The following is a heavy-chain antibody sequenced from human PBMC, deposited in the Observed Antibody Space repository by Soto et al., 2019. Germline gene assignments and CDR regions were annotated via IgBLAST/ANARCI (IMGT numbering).Heavy chain of an antibody. Sequence: PGESLKISCKGSGYSFTSYWIGWVRQMPGKGLEWMGIIYPGDSDTRYSPSFQGQVTISADKSISTAYLQWSSLKASDTAMYYCARRPITIFGVVPIDAFDISGQGTMVTVSS. CDR3: ARRPITIFGVVPIDAFDI. J-gene: IGHJ3*02. V-gene: IGHV5-51*01. CDR1: GYSFTSYW. D-gene: IGHD3-3*01. CDR2: IYPGDSDT.